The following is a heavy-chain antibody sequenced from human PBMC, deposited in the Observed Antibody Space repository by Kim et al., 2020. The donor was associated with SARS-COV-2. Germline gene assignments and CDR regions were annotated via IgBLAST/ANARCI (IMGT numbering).Heavy chain of an antibody. V-gene: IGHV4-34*01. D-gene: IGHD6-19*01. Sequence: SETLSLTCAVYGGSFSGYYWSWIRQPPGKGLAWIGEINHSVSTNYKPSLKSRVTISVDTSKNQFSLKLSSVTAAGTAVYYCARDRYSSGWYPKYTYEMDV. CDR3: ARDRYSSGWYPKYTYEMDV. CDR2: INHSVST. CDR1: GGSFSGYY. J-gene: IGHJ6*01.